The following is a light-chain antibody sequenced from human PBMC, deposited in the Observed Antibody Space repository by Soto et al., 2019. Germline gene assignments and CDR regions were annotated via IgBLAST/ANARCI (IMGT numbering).Light chain of an antibody. J-gene: IGLJ1*01. CDR2: EGT. CDR1: SSDVGTYYF. CDR3: CSYAGNNIFV. Sequence: QSVLTQPASVSGSLGQSITISCTGSSSDVGTYYFVSWYQQHPGKVPKLMIYEGTKRPSGVSDRFSGSKSGNTASMTISGPQAEDEANYYCCSYAGNNIFVFGTGTKLTV. V-gene: IGLV2-23*01.